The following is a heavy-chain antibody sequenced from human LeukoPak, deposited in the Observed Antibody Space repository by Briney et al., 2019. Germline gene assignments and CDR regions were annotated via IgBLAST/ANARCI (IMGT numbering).Heavy chain of an antibody. V-gene: IGHV1-2*06. CDR3: AGEDNSSGYRPFDI. CDR1: GYTFTGYY. CDR2: INPNNGGT. Sequence: ASVKVSCQASGYTFTGYYIHWVRQAPGQGLEWMGRINPNNGGTNYAQKFQGRVTMTRDMSMSTASMELSRLRSDDTAVYYCAGEDNSSGYRPFDIWGQGTMVTVPS. J-gene: IGHJ3*02. D-gene: IGHD3-22*01.